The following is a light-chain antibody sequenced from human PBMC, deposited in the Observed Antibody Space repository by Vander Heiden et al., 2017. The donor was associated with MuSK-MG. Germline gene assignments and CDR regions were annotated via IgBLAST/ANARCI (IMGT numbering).Light chain of an antibody. Sequence: EIVLTQAPDFQSVTPKEKITITCRASQSIGSNLHWYQQKPHQSPKLLIKFASQSISGVPSRFSGSGHGTDFTLTIHSLEAEDAATYYCHQSKCLPITFGQGTRMEIK. CDR1: QSIGSN. CDR2: FAS. V-gene: IGKV6-21*02. J-gene: IGKJ5*01. CDR3: HQSKCLPIT.